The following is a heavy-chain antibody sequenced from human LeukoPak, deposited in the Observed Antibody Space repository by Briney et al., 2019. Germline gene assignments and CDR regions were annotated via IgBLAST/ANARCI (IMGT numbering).Heavy chain of an antibody. CDR3: ARHGANGHSYGAYLDY. J-gene: IGHJ4*02. CDR2: ISYDGSNK. D-gene: IGHD5-18*01. Sequence: GGSLRLSCAASGFTFSSYGMHWVRQAPGKGLEWVAVISYDGSNKYYADSVKGRFTISRDNSKNTLYLQMNSLRAEDTAVYYCARHGANGHSYGAYLDYWGQGTLVTVSS. V-gene: IGHV3-30*03. CDR1: GFTFSSYG.